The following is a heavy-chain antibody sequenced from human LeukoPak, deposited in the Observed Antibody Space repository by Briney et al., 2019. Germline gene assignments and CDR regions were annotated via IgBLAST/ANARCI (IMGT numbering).Heavy chain of an antibody. Sequence: ASVKVSCKASGYTFTGYYMHWVRQAPGQGLEWMGWINPNSGGTNYAQKFQGRVTMTRDTSISTAYMELSRLRSDDTAVYYCARGLRSGYSSSWYRDFDYWGQGTLVTVSS. D-gene: IGHD6-13*01. V-gene: IGHV1-2*02. CDR2: INPNSGGT. CDR3: ARGLRSGYSSSWYRDFDY. CDR1: GYTFTGYY. J-gene: IGHJ4*02.